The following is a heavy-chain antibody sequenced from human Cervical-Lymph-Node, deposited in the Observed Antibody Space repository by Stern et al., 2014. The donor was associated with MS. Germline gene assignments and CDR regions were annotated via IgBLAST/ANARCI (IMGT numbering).Heavy chain of an antibody. CDR1: GFTFRSYA. CDR3: ARGVTYCGGDCYGWYFDL. CDR2: ISSNGGST. J-gene: IGHJ2*01. D-gene: IGHD2-21*02. Sequence: VQLVESGGGLVQPGGSLRLPCAASGFTFRSYALHWVRQAPGKGLEYVSVISSNGGSTYYANSVKGRFTISRDNSKNTLYLHMGSLRVEDMAVYYCARGVTYCGGDCYGWYFDLWGRGTLVTVSS. V-gene: IGHV3-64*01.